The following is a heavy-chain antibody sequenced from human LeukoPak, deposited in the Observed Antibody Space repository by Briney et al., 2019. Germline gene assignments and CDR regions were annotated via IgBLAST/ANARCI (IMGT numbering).Heavy chain of an antibody. Sequence: GRSLRLSCAASRFTFDDYAMHWVRQAPGEGREWVSGISWNSGSIGYADSVKGRFTISRDNAKNSLYLQMNSLRAEDTALYYCAKDIYPQSPNRTHSSGWYLGYFQHWGQGTLVTVSS. CDR1: RFTFDDYA. J-gene: IGHJ1*01. CDR2: ISWNSGSI. V-gene: IGHV3-9*01. D-gene: IGHD6-19*01. CDR3: AKDIYPQSPNRTHSSGWYLGYFQH.